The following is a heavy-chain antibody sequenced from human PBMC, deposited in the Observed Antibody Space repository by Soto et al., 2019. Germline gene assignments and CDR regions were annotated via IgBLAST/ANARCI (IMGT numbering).Heavy chain of an antibody. CDR1: GFTFSSYG. CDR2: ISYDGSNK. Sequence: QVQLVESGGGVVQPGRSLRLSCAASGFTFSSYGMHWVRQAPGKGLEWVAVISYDGSNKYYADSVKGRFTISRDNSKNTLYLQMNSLRAEDTAVYYCATGSCLYIGFWVFRYWGQGTLVTVSS. CDR3: ATGSCLYIGFWVFRY. V-gene: IGHV3-30*03. D-gene: IGHD6-19*01. J-gene: IGHJ4*02.